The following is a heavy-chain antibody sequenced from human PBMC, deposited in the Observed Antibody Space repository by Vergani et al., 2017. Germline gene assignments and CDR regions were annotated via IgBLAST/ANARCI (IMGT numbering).Heavy chain of an antibody. CDR1: GGSISSYY. V-gene: IGHV4-59*01. CDR3: ASDRRGTVTRGYYYGMDV. J-gene: IGHJ6*02. Sequence: QVQLQESGPGLVKPSETLSLTCTVSGGSISSYYWSWIRQPPGKGLEWIGHIYYSGSTNYNPSLKSRVTISVDTSKNQFSLKLSSVTAADTAVYYCASDRRGTVTRGYYYGMDVWGQGTTVTVSS. D-gene: IGHD4-17*01. CDR2: IYYSGST.